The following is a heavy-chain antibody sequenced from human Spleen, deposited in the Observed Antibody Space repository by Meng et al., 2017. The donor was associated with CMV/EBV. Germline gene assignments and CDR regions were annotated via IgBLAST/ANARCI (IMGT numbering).Heavy chain of an antibody. J-gene: IGHJ4*02. D-gene: IGHD6-13*01. V-gene: IGHV3-21*01. CDR1: GFTFSTYS. Sequence: GESLKISCVASGFTFSTYSLNWVRQAPGNGLEWVSSISTSSSYIYYADSVKGRFTISRDNAKNSLFLHMNSLRAEDTAVYYCARDRGIASAGTGFDYWGQGTLVTVSS. CDR3: ARDRGIASAGTGFDY. CDR2: ISTSSSYI.